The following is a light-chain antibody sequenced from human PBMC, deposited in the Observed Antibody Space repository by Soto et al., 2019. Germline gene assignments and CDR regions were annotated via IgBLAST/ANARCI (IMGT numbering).Light chain of an antibody. V-gene: IGLV5-45*03. Sequence: QLVLTQPSSLSASPGASASLTCTLRSGINVGTYRIYWYQQKPGSPPQYLLRYKSDSDKQQGSGVPSRFSGSKDASANAGILLISGLQSEDEAAYYCMIWHNSAVVFGGGTKLTVL. J-gene: IGLJ2*01. CDR1: SGINVGTYR. CDR3: MIWHNSAVV. CDR2: YKSDSDK.